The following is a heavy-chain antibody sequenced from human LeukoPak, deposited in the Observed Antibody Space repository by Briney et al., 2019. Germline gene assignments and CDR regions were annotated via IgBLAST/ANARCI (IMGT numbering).Heavy chain of an antibody. CDR3: ARTSRHITMIVKFDP. CDR2: IYHSGST. D-gene: IGHD3-22*01. V-gene: IGHV4-30-2*01. Sequence: PSGTLSLTCAVSGGSISSGGYSWSWIRQPPGKGLEWIGYIYHSGSTYYNPSLKSRVTISVDTSKNQFSLKLSSVTAADTAVYYCARTSRHITMIVKFDPWGQGTLVTVSS. CDR1: GGSISSGGYS. J-gene: IGHJ5*02.